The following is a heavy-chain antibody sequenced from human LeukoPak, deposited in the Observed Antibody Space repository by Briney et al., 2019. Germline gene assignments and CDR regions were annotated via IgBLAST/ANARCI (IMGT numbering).Heavy chain of an antibody. CDR2: INWNGGST. J-gene: IGHJ3*02. CDR1: GFTFDDYG. CDR3: ARASGYSIGGSFDI. D-gene: IGHD5-18*01. V-gene: IGHV3-20*04. Sequence: GGSLRLSCAASGFTFDDYGMSWVRQAPGKGLEWVSGINWNGGSTSYADSVKGRFTISRDNAKNSLYLQMDSLRAEDTAFFYCARASGYSIGGSFDIWGQGTMVTVSS.